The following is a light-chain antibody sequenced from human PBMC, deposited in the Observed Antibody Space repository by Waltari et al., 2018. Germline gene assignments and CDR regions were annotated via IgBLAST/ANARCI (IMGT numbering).Light chain of an antibody. Sequence: EIVLTQSPATLSLSPGQRATLSCRASHSVSWYLAWYQQRPGQAPRLLIYDASNRATVFPARFSGRGSETDSTLTISSLEPEESAVYYCQQRRNWPLTFGGGTKVEIK. CDR1: HSVSWY. CDR3: QQRRNWPLT. J-gene: IGKJ4*01. V-gene: IGKV3-11*01. CDR2: DAS.